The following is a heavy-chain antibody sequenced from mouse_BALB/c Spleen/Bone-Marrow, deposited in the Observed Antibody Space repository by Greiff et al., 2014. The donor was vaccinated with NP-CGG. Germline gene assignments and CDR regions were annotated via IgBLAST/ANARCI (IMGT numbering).Heavy chain of an antibody. CDR1: GFNIKDTY. J-gene: IGHJ4*01. Sequence: EVQLQESGAELVKPGASVKLSCTASGFNIKDTYMHWVKQRPEQGLEWIGRIDPANGNTKYDPKFQGKATITTDTSSNTAYLQVSSLTSEDTAVYYCASATTATYYAMDYWGRGTSVSVSS. CDR2: IDPANGNT. V-gene: IGHV14-3*02. D-gene: IGHD1-2*01. CDR3: ASATTATYYAMDY.